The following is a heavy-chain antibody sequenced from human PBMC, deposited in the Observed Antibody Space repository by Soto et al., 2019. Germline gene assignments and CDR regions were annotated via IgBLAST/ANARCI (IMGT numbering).Heavy chain of an antibody. J-gene: IGHJ6*03. V-gene: IGHV3-11*01. CDR3: ARWHYSSVRSVSYYYMDV. CDR2: ISSSGSTI. Sequence: GGSLRLSCAASGFSFSDYYMSWIRQAPGKGLEWVSYISSSGSTIYYADSVKGRFTISRDNAKKSLNLQMNSMRAEDTAVQYCARWHYSSVRSVSYYYMDVWGKGTTVTVSS. CDR1: GFSFSDYY. D-gene: IGHD3-10*01.